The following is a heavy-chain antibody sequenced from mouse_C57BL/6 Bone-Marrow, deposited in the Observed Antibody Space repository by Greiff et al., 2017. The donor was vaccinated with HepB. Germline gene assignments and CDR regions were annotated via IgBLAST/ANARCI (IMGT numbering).Heavy chain of an antibody. V-gene: IGHV5-9*01. D-gene: IGHD2-5*01. Sequence: EVQVVESGGGLVKPGGSLKLSCAASGFTFSSYTMSWVRQTPEKRLEWVATISGGGGNTYYPDSVKGRFTISRDNAQNTLYLQMSSLRSEDTALYYCARHDGSNYSYYYAMDYWGQGTSVTVSS. CDR2: ISGGGGNT. CDR3: ARHDGSNYSYYYAMDY. J-gene: IGHJ4*01. CDR1: GFTFSSYT.